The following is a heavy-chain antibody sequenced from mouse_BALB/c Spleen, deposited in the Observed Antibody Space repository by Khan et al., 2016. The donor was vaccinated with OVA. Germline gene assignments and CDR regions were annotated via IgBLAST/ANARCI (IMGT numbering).Heavy chain of an antibody. J-gene: IGHJ3*01. CDR1: GYSITSGYY. CDR2: ISYDGRN. V-gene: IGHV3-6*02. CDR3: ASKSYGKGAY. D-gene: IGHD2-1*01. Sequence: EVQLQESGPGLVKPSQSLSLTCSVTGYSITSGYYWSWIRQFPGNRLEWMGYISYDGRNNYNPSLKNRISITRDTSKKQFLLKLNSVTTEDTATYYCASKSYGKGAYWGQGTLVTVSA.